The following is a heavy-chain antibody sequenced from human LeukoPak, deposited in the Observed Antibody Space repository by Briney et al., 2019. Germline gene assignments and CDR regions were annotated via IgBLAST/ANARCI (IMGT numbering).Heavy chain of an antibody. CDR3: TRSWAYYYGSGSDY. J-gene: IGHJ4*02. CDR2: IRSEANSYAT. D-gene: IGHD3-10*01. V-gene: IGHV3-73*01. Sequence: AGGSLRLSCAASGFTFSGSAMHWVRQASGKGREGVGRIRSEANSYATAYAAWVKGIFTSSRGESKPTAYLQMKSLKTEHTAVYYCTRSWAYYYGSGSDYWGQGTLVTVSS. CDR1: GFTFSGSA.